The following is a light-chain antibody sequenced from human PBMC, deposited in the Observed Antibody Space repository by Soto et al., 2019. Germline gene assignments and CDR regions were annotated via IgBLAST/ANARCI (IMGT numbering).Light chain of an antibody. V-gene: IGLV2-14*01. CDR3: SSYTSTTPYV. Sequence: QSVLTQPASVSGSPGQSITISCTGTSSDVGGYNYVSWYQPHPGKAPKLLIYEVTNRPSGVSNRFSGSKSGNTASLTISGLQAQDEADYYCSSYTSTTPYVFGTGTKVTVL. CDR2: EVT. CDR1: SSDVGGYNY. J-gene: IGLJ1*01.